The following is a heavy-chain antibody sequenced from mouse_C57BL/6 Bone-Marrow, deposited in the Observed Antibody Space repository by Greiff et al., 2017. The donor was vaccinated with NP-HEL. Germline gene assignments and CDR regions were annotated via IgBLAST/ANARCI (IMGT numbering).Heavy chain of an antibody. Sequence: EVQLVESGGGLVKPGGSLKLSCAASGFTFSSYAMSWVRQTPEKRLEWVATISDGGSYTYYPDNVKGRFTISRDNAKNNLYLQMSHLKSEDTAMYYCARSYDGYLPSDYWGQGTTLTVSS. V-gene: IGHV5-4*01. CDR1: GFTFSSYA. D-gene: IGHD2-3*01. CDR3: ARSYDGYLPSDY. J-gene: IGHJ2*01. CDR2: ISDGGSYT.